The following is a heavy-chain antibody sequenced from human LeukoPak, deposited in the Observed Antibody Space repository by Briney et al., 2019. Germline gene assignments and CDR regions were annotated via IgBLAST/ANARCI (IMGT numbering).Heavy chain of an antibody. CDR1: GFTFSSFA. V-gene: IGHV3-23*01. J-gene: IGHJ4*02. D-gene: IGHD1-1*01. Sequence: GGSLRLSCAASGFTFSSFAMSWVRQAPGKGLEWVSSITGTGGSTYYADSVRGRFTISRDSSKNTLYLQMNSLRAEDTAVYYCAAAPRPTTPHLPVDFWGQGTLVTVSS. CDR3: AAAPRPTTPHLPVDF. CDR2: ITGTGGST.